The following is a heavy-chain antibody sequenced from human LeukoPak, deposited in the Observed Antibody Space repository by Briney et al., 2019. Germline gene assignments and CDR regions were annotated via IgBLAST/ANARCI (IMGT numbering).Heavy chain of an antibody. V-gene: IGHV3-21*01. CDR2: ISRSSSYI. J-gene: IGHJ4*02. Sequence: GGSLRLSCAGSGSTFSSYSMNWVRQAPGKGLQWVSSISRSSSYIYYADSVKGRFTISRDNFKNMLYLQMNSLRAEDTAVYYCAKGPVGSNSLDYWGQGTLVTVSS. D-gene: IGHD2-15*01. CDR1: GSTFSSYS. CDR3: AKGPVGSNSLDY.